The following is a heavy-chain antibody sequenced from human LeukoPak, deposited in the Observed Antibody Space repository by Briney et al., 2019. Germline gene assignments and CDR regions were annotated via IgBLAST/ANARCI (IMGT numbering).Heavy chain of an antibody. CDR3: ARPSSPIYYYYYMDV. V-gene: IGHV4-39*01. J-gene: IGHJ6*03. Sequence: SETLSLTCTVSGGSISTSSYYWGWIRQPPGKGLEWIGSFYYTGSTYYNPSLKSRVTISVDTSKNQFSLKLTSVTAADTAVYYCARPSSPIYYYYYMDVWGKGTTVTVSS. CDR1: GGSISTSSYY. D-gene: IGHD3-9*01. CDR2: FYYTGST.